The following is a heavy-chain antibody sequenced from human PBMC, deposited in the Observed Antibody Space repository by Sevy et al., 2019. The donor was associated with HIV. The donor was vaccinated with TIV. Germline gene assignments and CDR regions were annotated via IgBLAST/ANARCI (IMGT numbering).Heavy chain of an antibody. Sequence: ASVKVSCKASGGTFSSYAISWVRQAPGQGLEWMGGIIPIFGTANYAQKFQGRVTITADKSTSTAHMELSSLRSEDTAVYYCARDPFYGDYGGYNGFDPWGQGTLVTVSS. D-gene: IGHD4-17*01. CDR2: IIPIFGTA. V-gene: IGHV1-69*06. J-gene: IGHJ5*02. CDR1: GGTFSSYA. CDR3: ARDPFYGDYGGYNGFDP.